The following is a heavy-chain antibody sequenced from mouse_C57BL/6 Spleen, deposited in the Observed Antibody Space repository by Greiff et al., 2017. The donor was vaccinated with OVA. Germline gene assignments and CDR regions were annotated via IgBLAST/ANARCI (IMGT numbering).Heavy chain of an antibody. J-gene: IGHJ2*01. CDR2: IDPENGDT. D-gene: IGHD1-1*01. V-gene: IGHV14-4*01. Sequence: VQLQQSGAELVRPGASVKLSCTASGFNIKDDYMHWVKQRPEQGLEWIGWIDPENGDTEYASKFQGKATITADTSSNTAYLQLSSLTSEDTAVYYCTAADDYGSSYLDYWGQGTTLTVSS. CDR1: GFNIKDDY. CDR3: TAADDYGSSYLDY.